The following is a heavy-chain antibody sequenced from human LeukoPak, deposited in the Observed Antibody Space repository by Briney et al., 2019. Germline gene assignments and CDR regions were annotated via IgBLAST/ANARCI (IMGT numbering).Heavy chain of an antibody. CDR1: GFTFSSYS. V-gene: IGHV3-48*01. CDR3: ARVRNLRGDY. CDR2: ISSGSSTI. J-gene: IGHJ4*02. D-gene: IGHD4-17*01. Sequence: GGSLRLSCAASGFTFSSYSMNWVRQAPGKGLEWVSYISSGSSTICYADSVKGRFTISRDNAKNSLYLQMNSLRAEDTAVYYCARVRNLRGDYWGQGTLVTVSS.